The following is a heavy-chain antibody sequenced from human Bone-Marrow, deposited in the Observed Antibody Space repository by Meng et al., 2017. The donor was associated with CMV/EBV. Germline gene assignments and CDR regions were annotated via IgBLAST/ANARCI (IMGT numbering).Heavy chain of an antibody. Sequence: GGSLRLSCAASGFTFSSYGMHWVRQAPGKGLEWVAVIWYDGSNKYYADSVKGRFTISRDNSKNTLYLQMNSLRVEDTAVYYCAKRGQVWFGELARYGMDVWGQGTTVTVSS. D-gene: IGHD3-10*01. J-gene: IGHJ6*02. CDR1: GFTFSSYG. CDR3: AKRGQVWFGELARYGMDV. CDR2: IWYDGSNK. V-gene: IGHV3-33*06.